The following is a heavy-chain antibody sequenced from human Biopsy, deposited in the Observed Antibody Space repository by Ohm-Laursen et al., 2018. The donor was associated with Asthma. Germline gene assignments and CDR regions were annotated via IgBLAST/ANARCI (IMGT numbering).Heavy chain of an antibody. CDR3: ARGQKSAGDRWFDP. J-gene: IGHJ5*02. Sequence: ASVKVSCKASGYTFIGCHIHWMRQAPGQGLKWMGRINPNSGGTNYAQKFQGRVTMTRDTSISTAYMEVSRLRSDDTAVYYCARGQKSAGDRWFDPWGQGTLVTVSS. D-gene: IGHD6-13*01. CDR2: INPNSGGT. V-gene: IGHV1-2*06. CDR1: GYTFIGCH.